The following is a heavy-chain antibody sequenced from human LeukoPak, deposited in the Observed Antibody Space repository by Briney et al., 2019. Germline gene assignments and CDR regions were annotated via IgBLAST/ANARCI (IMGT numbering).Heavy chain of an antibody. CDR1: GYSFTSDW. V-gene: IGHV5-51*01. CDR3: ARRYCSGGSCYYFDY. D-gene: IGHD2-15*01. J-gene: IGHJ4*02. Sequence: GESLKISCKGAGYSFTSDWIGWVRQLPGEWLEWMGIIYPGDSNTKYSPSFQGQVTISADRSISTAYLQWSGLKASDTAMYYCARRYCSGGSCYYFDYWGQGTLVTVSS. CDR2: IYPGDSNT.